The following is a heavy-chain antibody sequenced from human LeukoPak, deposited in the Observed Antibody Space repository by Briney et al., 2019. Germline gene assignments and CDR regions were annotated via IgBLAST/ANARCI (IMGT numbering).Heavy chain of an antibody. D-gene: IGHD2-2*01. CDR1: GGSINNSGYY. V-gene: IGHV4-39*01. CDR3: ARHPSQYQLLCLV. Sequence: SETLSLTCTVSGGSINNSGYYWGWIRQPPGKGLEWIGSIYYSGSTYYNPSLKSRVTISVDTSKNQFSLNLSSVTAADTAVYYCARHPSQYQLLCLVWGQGTLVTISS. J-gene: IGHJ4*02. CDR2: IYYSGST.